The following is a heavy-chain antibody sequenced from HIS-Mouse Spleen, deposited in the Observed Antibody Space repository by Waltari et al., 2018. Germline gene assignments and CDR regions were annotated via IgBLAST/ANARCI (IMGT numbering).Heavy chain of an antibody. CDR2: INHSGST. Sequence: QVQLQQWGAGLLKPSETLSLPCPVYGGSFSGYYWSWIRQPPGKGLEWIGEINHSGSTNYNPSLKSRVTISVDTSKNQFSLKLSSVTAADTAVYYCAAGWFDPWGQGTLVTVSS. CDR1: GGSFSGYY. J-gene: IGHJ5*02. V-gene: IGHV4-34*01. D-gene: IGHD3-10*01. CDR3: AAGWFDP.